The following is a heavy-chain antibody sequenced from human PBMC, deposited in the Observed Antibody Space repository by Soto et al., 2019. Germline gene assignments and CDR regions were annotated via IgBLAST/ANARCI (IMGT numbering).Heavy chain of an antibody. J-gene: IGHJ4*02. CDR3: ARRGPNAYDSSGYQIDY. V-gene: IGHV5-51*01. D-gene: IGHD3-22*01. Sequence: PGESLKISCKGSGYRFTNYWIGWVRQMPGKGLEWMGIIYPGDSDTRYSPTFEGQVTISADKSITTAYLQWSSLKASDSAMYYCARRGPNAYDSSGYQIDYWGQGTPVTVSS. CDR1: GYRFTNYW. CDR2: IYPGDSDT.